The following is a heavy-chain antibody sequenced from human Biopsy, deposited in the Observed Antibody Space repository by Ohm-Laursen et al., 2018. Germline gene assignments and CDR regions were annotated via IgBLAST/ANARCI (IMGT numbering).Heavy chain of an antibody. CDR2: ISPSGATT. V-gene: IGHV1-46*01. Sequence: ASVKASCKVSGNTFATYHIHWVRQAPGQGLEWMGVISPSGATTSFSQKFQGRITMTRDTSTGTVYMDLNSLGSEDTAVYYCARAGVGSDGTDSYYYGMDVWGPGTTVTVSS. D-gene: IGHD5-24*01. J-gene: IGHJ6*02. CDR1: GNTFATYH. CDR3: ARAGVGSDGTDSYYYGMDV.